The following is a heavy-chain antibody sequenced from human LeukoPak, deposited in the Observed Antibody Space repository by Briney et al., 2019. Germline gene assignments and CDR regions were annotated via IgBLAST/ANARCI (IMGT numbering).Heavy chain of an antibody. D-gene: IGHD6-19*01. CDR3: ARAYSSGWYY. Sequence: PGGSLRLSCAASGFTFSSYSMNWVRQAPRKGLEWVSSISSSSSYIYYSDSVKGRFTISRDNAKNSLYLQMNSLRAEDTAVYYCARAYSSGWYYWGQGTLVTVSS. CDR2: ISSSSSYI. J-gene: IGHJ4*02. V-gene: IGHV3-21*01. CDR1: GFTFSSYS.